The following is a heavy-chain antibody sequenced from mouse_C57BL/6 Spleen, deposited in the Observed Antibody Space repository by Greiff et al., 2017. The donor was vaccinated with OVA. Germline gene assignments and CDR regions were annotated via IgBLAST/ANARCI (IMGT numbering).Heavy chain of an antibody. CDR2: IDPETGGT. CDR3: TRFYYYGGAY. V-gene: IGHV1-15*01. CDR1: GYTFTDYE. D-gene: IGHD1-1*01. J-gene: IGHJ3*01. Sequence: VQLQQSGAELVRPGASVTLSCKASGYTFTDYEMHWVKQTPVHGLEWIGAIDPETGGTAYNQKFKGKATLTVDKSSSTAYMELRSLTSDDSAVYYCTRFYYYGGAYWGQGTLVTVSA.